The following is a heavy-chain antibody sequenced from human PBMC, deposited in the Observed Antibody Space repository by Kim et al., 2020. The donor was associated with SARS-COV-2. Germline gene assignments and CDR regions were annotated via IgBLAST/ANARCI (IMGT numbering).Heavy chain of an antibody. V-gene: IGHV7-4-1*02. D-gene: IGHD3-22*01. CDR2: INTNTGNP. Sequence: ASVKVSFKASGYTFTSYAMNWVRQAPGQGLEWMGWINTNTGNPTYAQGFTGRFVFSLDTSVSTAYLQISSLKAEDTAVYYCARDGDYYDSSGYYWDRVPGRYYYYGMDVWGQGTTVTVSS. J-gene: IGHJ6*02. CDR3: ARDGDYYDSSGYYWDRVPGRYYYYGMDV. CDR1: GYTFTSYA.